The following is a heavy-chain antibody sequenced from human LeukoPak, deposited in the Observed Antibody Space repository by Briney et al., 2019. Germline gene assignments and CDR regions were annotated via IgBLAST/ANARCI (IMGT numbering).Heavy chain of an antibody. CDR3: ARVGYSSSSAFDY. CDR1: RFTFSSYS. J-gene: IGHJ4*02. V-gene: IGHV3-21*01. CDR2: ISSSGSYI. Sequence: GGSLRLSCAASRFTFSSYSMNWVRQAPGKGLEWVSSISSSGSYIYYADSVKGRFTISRDNAKNSLYLQMNSLRAEDTAVYYCARVGYSSSSAFDYWGQGTLVTVSS. D-gene: IGHD6-6*01.